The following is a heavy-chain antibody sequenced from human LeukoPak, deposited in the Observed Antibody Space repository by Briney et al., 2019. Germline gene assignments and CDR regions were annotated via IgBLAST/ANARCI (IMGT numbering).Heavy chain of an antibody. D-gene: IGHD3-22*01. CDR2: ISGSGGST. V-gene: IGHV3-23*01. CDR3: AKDLETITMIVVVITDAFDI. J-gene: IGHJ3*02. Sequence: GGSLRLSCAASGFTFSSYAMGWVRQAPGKGLEWVSAISGSGGSTYYADSVKGRFTISRDNSKNTLYLQMNSLRAEDTAVYYCAKDLETITMIVVVITDAFDIWGQGTMVTVSS. CDR1: GFTFSSYA.